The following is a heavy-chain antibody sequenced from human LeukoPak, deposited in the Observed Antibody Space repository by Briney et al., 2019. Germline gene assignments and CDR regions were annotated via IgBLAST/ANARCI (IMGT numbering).Heavy chain of an antibody. CDR2: INPNSGGT. Sequence: GASVKVSCKASGYTFTGYYMHWVRQAPGQGLEWMGWINPNSGGTNYAQKFQGRVTMTRDTSTSTAYMELSRLRSDDTAVYYCARVAYYYDSSGYLDYWGQGTLVTVSS. V-gene: IGHV1-2*02. D-gene: IGHD3-22*01. CDR1: GYTFTGYY. J-gene: IGHJ4*02. CDR3: ARVAYYYDSSGYLDY.